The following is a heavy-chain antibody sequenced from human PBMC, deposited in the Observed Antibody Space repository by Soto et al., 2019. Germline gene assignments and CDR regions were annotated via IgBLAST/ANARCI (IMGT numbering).Heavy chain of an antibody. Sequence: SETLSLTCTVSGGSVSSGSYYWSWIRQPPGKGLEWIGYIYYSGSTNYNPSLKSRVTISVDTSKNQFSLKLSSVTAADTAVYYCARVCGGDCHYGMDVWGQGTTVTVSS. J-gene: IGHJ6*02. CDR2: IYYSGST. CDR3: ARVCGGDCHYGMDV. CDR1: GGSVSSGSYY. V-gene: IGHV4-61*01. D-gene: IGHD2-21*02.